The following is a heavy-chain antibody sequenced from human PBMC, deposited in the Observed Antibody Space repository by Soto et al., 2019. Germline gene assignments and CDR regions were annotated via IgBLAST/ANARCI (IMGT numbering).Heavy chain of an antibody. CDR1: GYTFTGYY. D-gene: IGHD4-17*01. Sequence: VASVKVSCKASGYTFTGYYMHWVRQAPGQGLEWMGWINPNSGGTNYAQKFQGRVTMTRDTSISTAYMELSRLRSDDTAVYYCARDPTVTTLAGWTYYFDYWGQGTLVTV. CDR2: INPNSGGT. CDR3: ARDPTVTTLAGWTYYFDY. J-gene: IGHJ4*02. V-gene: IGHV1-2*02.